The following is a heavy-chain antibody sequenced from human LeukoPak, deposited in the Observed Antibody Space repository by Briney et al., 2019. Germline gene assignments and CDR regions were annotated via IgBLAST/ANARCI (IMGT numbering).Heavy chain of an antibody. Sequence: SETLSLTCTVSGGSISSSSYYWGWIRQPPGKGLEWIGSIYYSGSTYYNPSLKSRVTISVDTPKNQFSLKLSSVTAADTAVYYCASIRGGFQRVVAATYRFDYWGQGTLVTVSS. V-gene: IGHV4-39*07. D-gene: IGHD2-15*01. CDR2: IYYSGST. J-gene: IGHJ4*02. CDR3: ASIRGGFQRVVAATYRFDY. CDR1: GGSISSSSYY.